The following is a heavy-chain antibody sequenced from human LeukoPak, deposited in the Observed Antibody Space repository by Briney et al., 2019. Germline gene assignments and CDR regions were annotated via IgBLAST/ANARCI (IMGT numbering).Heavy chain of an antibody. CDR3: ARVDSSDSYYSGIDV. D-gene: IGHD6-19*01. J-gene: IGHJ6*02. V-gene: IGHV4-39*01. Sequence: SSETLSLTCTVSGGSISSSSYYWGWIRQPPGKGLEWIGNIYYSGSTYYSPSLKSRVTISVDTSRNQFSLKLSSVTAADTAVYYCARVDSSDSYYSGIDVWGQGTTVTVSS. CDR2: IYYSGST. CDR1: GGSISSSSYY.